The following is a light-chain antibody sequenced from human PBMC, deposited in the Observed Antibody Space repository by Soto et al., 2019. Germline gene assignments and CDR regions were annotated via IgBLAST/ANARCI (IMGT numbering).Light chain of an antibody. Sequence: DIVMTQSPLSLPVTPGEPASISCRSSQSLLHSNGYNSLDWYLQKPGQSPQLLIYLGSNRASGVSDRFSGSGSGTDFTLKISRVEAEDVGVYYCMQALQTPPWTFGQGTKVEI. V-gene: IGKV2-28*01. CDR1: QSLLHSNGYNS. J-gene: IGKJ1*01. CDR3: MQALQTPPWT. CDR2: LGS.